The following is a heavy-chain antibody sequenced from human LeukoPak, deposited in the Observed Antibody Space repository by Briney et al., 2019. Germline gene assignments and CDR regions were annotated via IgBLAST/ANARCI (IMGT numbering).Heavy chain of an antibody. CDR3: ARNYYESSGYYPWNFDY. CDR2: IYYSGST. D-gene: IGHD3-22*01. CDR1: GGSISSSSYW. J-gene: IGHJ4*02. Sequence: SETLSLTCTVSGGSISSSSYWWGWIRQPSGKGLEWIANIYYSGSTHYNPSLKSRVTISIEKSKNQFSLKLSSVAAADTAVYYCARNYYESSGYYPWNFDYWGQGTLVTVSS. V-gene: IGHV4-39*01.